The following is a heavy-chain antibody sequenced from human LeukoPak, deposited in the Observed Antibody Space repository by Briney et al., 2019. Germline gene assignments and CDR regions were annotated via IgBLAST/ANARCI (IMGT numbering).Heavy chain of an antibody. Sequence: GGSLRLSCAASGFTFSNYAMHWVRQAPGKGLEYVSSISSSGGGTYYANSVKGRFTISRDNSKDTLYLQMGSLRAEDMAVYHCARDPGRAGTTEWFYFDYWGQGTLVTVSS. CDR1: GFTFSNYA. J-gene: IGHJ4*02. D-gene: IGHD3-3*01. CDR3: ARDPGRAGTTEWFYFDY. V-gene: IGHV3-64*01. CDR2: ISSSGGGT.